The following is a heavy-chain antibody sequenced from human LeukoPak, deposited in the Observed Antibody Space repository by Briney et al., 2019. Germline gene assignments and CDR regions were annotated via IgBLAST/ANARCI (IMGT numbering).Heavy chain of an antibody. D-gene: IGHD2-15*01. CDR3: AGDFLEDTQ. Sequence: PGGSLRLSCAASGFTFSTYNMNWVRQAPGKGLEWVSYISSSSSTIYYADSVKGRFTISRDNAKNSLYLQMNSLRAEDTVVYYCAGDFLEDTQWGQGTLVTVSS. V-gene: IGHV3-48*01. CDR2: ISSSSSTI. J-gene: IGHJ4*02. CDR1: GFTFSTYN.